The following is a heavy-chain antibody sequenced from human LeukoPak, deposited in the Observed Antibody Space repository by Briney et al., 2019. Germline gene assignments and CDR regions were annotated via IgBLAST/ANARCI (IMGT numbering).Heavy chain of an antibody. D-gene: IGHD3-10*01. CDR3: ARVFLYGSETPNTHY. Sequence: GGSLRLSCAASGFTFSSYSMNWVRQAPGKGLEWISYISSSSSTIYYADSVKGRFTISRDNAKNSLYLQMNSLRDEDTAVYYCARVFLYGSETPNTHYWGQGTLVTVSS. CDR2: ISSSSSTI. V-gene: IGHV3-48*02. J-gene: IGHJ4*02. CDR1: GFTFSSYS.